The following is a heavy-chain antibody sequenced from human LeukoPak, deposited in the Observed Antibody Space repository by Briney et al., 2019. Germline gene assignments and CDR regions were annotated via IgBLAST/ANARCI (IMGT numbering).Heavy chain of an antibody. V-gene: IGHV1-24*01. D-gene: IGHD3-10*01. Sequence: ASVRVSCKVSGYALTDLSMHWVRQAPGKGLEWMGGFDPEDGDAIYAQKFQGRVTMTEDTSTDTAYMELGSLRSEDTAVYYCACPYGSGSYIGYWGQGTLVTVSS. J-gene: IGHJ4*02. CDR3: ACPYGSGSYIGY. CDR2: FDPEDGDA. CDR1: GYALTDLS.